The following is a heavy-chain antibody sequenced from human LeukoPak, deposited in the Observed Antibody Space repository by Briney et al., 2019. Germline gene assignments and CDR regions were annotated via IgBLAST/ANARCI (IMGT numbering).Heavy chain of an antibody. D-gene: IGHD2/OR15-2a*01. CDR3: ARHFYGYFDS. V-gene: IGHV3-7*01. CDR1: GFTFSSYW. J-gene: IGHJ4*02. Sequence: GGSLRLSCAAPGFTFSSYWMTWVRQAPGKGLERVANIIQDGDGKYFVDSVKGRFTVSRDNAKNSLYLQMNSLRVEDTGVYYCARHFYGYFDSWGQGTLVTVSS. CDR2: IIQDGDGK.